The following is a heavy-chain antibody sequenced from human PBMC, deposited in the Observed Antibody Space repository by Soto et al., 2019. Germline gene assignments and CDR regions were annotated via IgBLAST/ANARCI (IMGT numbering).Heavy chain of an antibody. CDR3: ARGYYDISGYYYYYYGMDV. D-gene: IGHD3-22*01. J-gene: IGHJ6*02. Sequence: QVQLQESGPGLVKPSQTLSLTCTVSGGSISSGGYYWSWIRQHPGKGLEWIGYIYYSGSTYYNPSLKSRVTRPLDTSKNQFSLKLSSVTAAETAVYYCARGYYDISGYYYYYYGMDVWGQGNTVTVSS. CDR2: IYYSGST. V-gene: IGHV4-31*03. CDR1: GGSISSGGYY.